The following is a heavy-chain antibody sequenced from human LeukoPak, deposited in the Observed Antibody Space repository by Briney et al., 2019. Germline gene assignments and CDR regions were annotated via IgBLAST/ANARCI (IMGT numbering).Heavy chain of an antibody. J-gene: IGHJ4*02. Sequence: GGSLRLSCAVSGSTSSRNFMSWVRQTPEKGLEWVANIDQDGSEKNYVDSVKGRFTVSRDNAKNSLFLQMNSLRAEDTAIYYCASGAGWESGYWGQGTLVTVSS. V-gene: IGHV3-7*01. D-gene: IGHD1-26*01. CDR3: ASGAGWESGY. CDR1: GSTSSRNF. CDR2: IDQDGSEK.